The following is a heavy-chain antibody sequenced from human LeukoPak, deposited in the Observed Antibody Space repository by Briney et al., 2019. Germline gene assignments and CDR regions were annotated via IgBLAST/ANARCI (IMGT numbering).Heavy chain of an antibody. CDR3: ARDSAGDWNY. Sequence: GGSLRLSCAASGFTFSSYSMNWVRQAPGKGLEWVSSISSSSSYIYYADSVKGRFTISRDSAKNSLYLQMNSLRAEDTAVYYCARDSAGDWNYWGQGTLVTVSS. CDR2: ISSSSSYI. D-gene: IGHD3-10*01. J-gene: IGHJ4*02. CDR1: GFTFSSYS. V-gene: IGHV3-21*01.